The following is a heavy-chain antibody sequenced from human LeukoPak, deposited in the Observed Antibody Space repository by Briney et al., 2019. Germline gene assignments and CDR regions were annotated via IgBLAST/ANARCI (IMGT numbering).Heavy chain of an antibody. CDR2: ISGSGGST. J-gene: IGHJ4*02. CDR1: GFTFSSYA. D-gene: IGHD5-18*01. V-gene: IGHV3-23*01. CDR3: ANRIQLWLFNY. Sequence: GGSLRLSCAASGFTFSSYAMSWVRQAPGKGLELVSAISGSGGSTYYADSVKGRFTISRDNSKNTLYLQMNSLRAEDTAVYYCANRIQLWLFNYWGQGTLVTVSS.